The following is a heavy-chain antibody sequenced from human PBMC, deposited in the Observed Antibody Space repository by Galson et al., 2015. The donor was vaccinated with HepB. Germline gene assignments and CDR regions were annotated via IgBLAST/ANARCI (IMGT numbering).Heavy chain of an antibody. D-gene: IGHD2-8*02. CDR2: IIPILGTT. Sequence: SVKVSCKASGGTFSRYAVSWMRQAPGQGFEWMGGIIPILGTTKYAQKFQGRVTITADESTSTAYMELSSLRSEDAAVYYCAKAPRRYCTGECYWGRNWFDPWGQGSLVTVSS. V-gene: IGHV1-69*13. CDR3: AKAPRRYCTGECYWGRNWFDP. J-gene: IGHJ5*02. CDR1: GGTFSRYA.